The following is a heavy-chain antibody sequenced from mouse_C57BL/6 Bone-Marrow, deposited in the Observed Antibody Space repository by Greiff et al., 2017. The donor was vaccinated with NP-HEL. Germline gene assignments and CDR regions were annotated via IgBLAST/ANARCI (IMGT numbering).Heavy chain of an antibody. D-gene: IGHD2-4*01. Sequence: VKLMESGPELVKPGASVKISCKASGYAFSSSWMNWVKQRPGKGLEWIGGIYPGDGDTNYNGKFKGKATLTADKSSSTAYMQLSSLTSEYAAVYFCASGRYYDYDGSGFAYWGQGALVTVSA. CDR3: ASGRYYDYDGSGFAY. CDR2: IYPGDGDT. J-gene: IGHJ3*01. CDR1: GYAFSSSW. V-gene: IGHV1-82*01.